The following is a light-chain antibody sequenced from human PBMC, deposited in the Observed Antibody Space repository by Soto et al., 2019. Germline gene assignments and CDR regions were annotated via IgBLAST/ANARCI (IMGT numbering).Light chain of an antibody. J-gene: IGKJ1*01. CDR3: QQYESSLRT. CDR2: GGS. CDR1: QSVSSSF. V-gene: IGKV3-20*01. Sequence: VLTQSPGTLSLSPGERATLSCRASQSVSSSFLAWYQQRPGQAPRLLIFGGSSRATGIPDRFSGGGSGTDFTLTISRLEPEDFAVYYCQQYESSLRTFGQGTKVEIK.